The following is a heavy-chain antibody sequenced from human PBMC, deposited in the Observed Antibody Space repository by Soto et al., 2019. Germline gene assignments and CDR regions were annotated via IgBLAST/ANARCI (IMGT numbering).Heavy chain of an antibody. V-gene: IGHV4-39*01. J-gene: IGHJ4*02. CDR3: ARPYFSSSSMFDY. CDR1: GDSISSSTYY. Sequence: SETLSLTCTVSGDSISSSTYYWGWTRQPPGKGLEWIGCIYHTGTTYYNPSLKSRVTISVDTSKNQFSLKLSSVTAADTAVYYCARPYFSSSSMFDYWGQGTLVTVSS. D-gene: IGHD6-6*01. CDR2: IYHTGTT.